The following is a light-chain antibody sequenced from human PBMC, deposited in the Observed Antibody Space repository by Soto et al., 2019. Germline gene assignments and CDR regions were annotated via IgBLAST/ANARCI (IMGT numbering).Light chain of an antibody. Sequence: IVLTQSPGTLSLSPGERATLSCMASPSVSSSYLAWYQQKPGQAPRLLIYGASSRATGIPDRFSGSGSGTDVTITISRLEPEDFAVYYCQQYGSSPSYTFGQGTKLEIK. V-gene: IGKV3-20*01. CDR3: QQYGSSPSYT. CDR2: GAS. J-gene: IGKJ2*01. CDR1: PSVSSSY.